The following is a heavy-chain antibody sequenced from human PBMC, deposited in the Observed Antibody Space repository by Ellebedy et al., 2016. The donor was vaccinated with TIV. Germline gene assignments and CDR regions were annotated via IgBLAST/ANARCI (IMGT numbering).Heavy chain of an antibody. CDR2: MNPSGGST. CDR1: GYSFTRYE. CDR3: ATEASGSGRVSLY. J-gene: IGHJ4*02. V-gene: IGHV1-46*01. Sequence: ASVKVSCKASGYSFTRYEMHWVRQAPGQGLEWMGIMNPSGGSTTFAQKFQGRVTMTRDTSTSTVYMELSSLRSDDTAIYYCATEASGSGRVSLYWGQGTLVTVSS. D-gene: IGHD3-10*01.